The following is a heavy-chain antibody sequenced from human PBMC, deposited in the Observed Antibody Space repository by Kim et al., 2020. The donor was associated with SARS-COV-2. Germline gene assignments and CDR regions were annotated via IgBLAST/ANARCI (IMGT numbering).Heavy chain of an antibody. CDR2: INHSGST. CDR1: GGSFSGYY. V-gene: IGHV4-34*01. CDR3: ARGPRQIYVGATFIYYYYG. J-gene: IGHJ6*01. D-gene: IGHD1-26*01. Sequence: SETLSLTCAVFGGSFSGYYWSWIRQPPGKGLEWIGEINHSGSTNYNPSLKSRVTISVDTSKNQFSLKLSSVTAADTAVYYCARGPRQIYVGATFIYYYYG.